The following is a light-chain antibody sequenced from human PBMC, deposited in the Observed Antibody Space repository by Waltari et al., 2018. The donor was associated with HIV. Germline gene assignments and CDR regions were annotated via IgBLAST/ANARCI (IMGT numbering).Light chain of an antibody. CDR3: QQYYSSPLT. Sequence: VMTQSPDSLAVSLGERATINCKSSPSVLYSSNNKNYLAWYQQKPGQPPKLLVYWASTRESGVPGRFSGSGSGTDFTLTISSLQAEDVAVYYCQQYYSSPLTFGGGTKVEIK. V-gene: IGKV4-1*01. CDR1: PSVLYSSNNKNY. J-gene: IGKJ4*01. CDR2: WAS.